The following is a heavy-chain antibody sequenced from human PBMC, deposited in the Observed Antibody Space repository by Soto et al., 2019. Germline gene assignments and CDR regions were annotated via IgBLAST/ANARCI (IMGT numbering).Heavy chain of an antibody. Sequence: HVRLVESGGGVVQPGRSLTLSCKASDFPLSNYGADWVRQSPGKGLEWVALISFDGISKYYADFGRGRFTISRDNSKNTLYLQTNNLRPEDSGVYLCARDPTPIADSSTVYYYGLDAWGPGTRVTVSS. CDR3: ARDPTPIADSSTVYYYGLDA. J-gene: IGHJ6*02. D-gene: IGHD6-6*01. CDR2: ISFDGISK. CDR1: DFPLSNYG. V-gene: IGHV3-30-3*01.